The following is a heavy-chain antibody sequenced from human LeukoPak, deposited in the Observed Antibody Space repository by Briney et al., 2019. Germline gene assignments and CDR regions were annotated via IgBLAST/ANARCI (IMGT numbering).Heavy chain of an antibody. V-gene: IGHV1-2*02. CDR2: ISPSGGST. CDR1: GYTFTSNY. J-gene: IGHJ5*02. D-gene: IGHD3-22*01. Sequence: ASVKVSCKAFGYTFTSNYMHWVRQAPGQGPEWMGVISPSGGSTTYAQKFQGRVTMTRDTSISTAYMELSRLRSDDTAVYYCARERTYYYDSSGYYRNWFDPWGQGTLVTVSS. CDR3: ARERTYYYDSSGYYRNWFDP.